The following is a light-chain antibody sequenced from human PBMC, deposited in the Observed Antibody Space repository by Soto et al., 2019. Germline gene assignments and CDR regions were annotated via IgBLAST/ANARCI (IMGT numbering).Light chain of an antibody. Sequence: EIVLTQSPGTLSLSPGERASLSFRASQSVSNNYLAWYQQKPDQAPRLLIYGASNRATGIPDRFSGSGSGTDFTLTISRLEPEDFAVYYCQQYGSSGTFGQGTKVDIK. CDR3: QQYGSSGT. J-gene: IGKJ1*01. V-gene: IGKV3-20*01. CDR2: GAS. CDR1: QSVSNNY.